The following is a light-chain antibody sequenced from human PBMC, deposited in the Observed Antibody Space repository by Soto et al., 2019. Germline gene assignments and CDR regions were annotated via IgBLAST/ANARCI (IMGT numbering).Light chain of an antibody. J-gene: IGLJ1*01. V-gene: IGLV2-23*02. CDR1: SSNVGSYKL. CDR3: CSYAGSSTYV. CDR2: EVN. Sequence: SALTQPASVSGSPGQSITISCTGTSSNVGSYKLVSWYQQHPGKAPKLMIFEVNKRPSGVSNRFSGSKSGNTASLTISGLQGEDEADYYCCSYAGSSTYVFGTGTKVTVL.